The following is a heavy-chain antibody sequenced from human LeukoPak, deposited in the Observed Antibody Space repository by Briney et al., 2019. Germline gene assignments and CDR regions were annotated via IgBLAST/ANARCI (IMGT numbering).Heavy chain of an antibody. J-gene: IGHJ6*02. Sequence: GGSLRLSCAASGFIVSSNSMNWVRQAPGKGLQWVSVIYSDGSIYYADSVKGRFTISRDKSKNNLYPQMNSLRAEDTAIYYCARENNFGFGMDVWGQGTTVIVSS. D-gene: IGHD3-10*01. V-gene: IGHV3-53*01. CDR2: IYSDGSI. CDR1: GFIVSSNS. CDR3: ARENNFGFGMDV.